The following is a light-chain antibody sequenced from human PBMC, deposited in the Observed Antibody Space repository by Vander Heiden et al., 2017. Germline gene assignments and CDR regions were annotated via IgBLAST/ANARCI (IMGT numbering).Light chain of an antibody. Sequence: DIVMTQSPDSLAVSLGERATINCKSSQSVLYSSNNKNYLAWYPQKPGQPPKLLIYWASTRESVVPDRFSGSWSGTDFTLTISSLQAEDVAVYYCQQYYSTPYTFGQGTKLEIK. CDR2: WAS. CDR3: QQYYSTPYT. CDR1: QSVLYSSNNKNY. J-gene: IGKJ2*01. V-gene: IGKV4-1*01.